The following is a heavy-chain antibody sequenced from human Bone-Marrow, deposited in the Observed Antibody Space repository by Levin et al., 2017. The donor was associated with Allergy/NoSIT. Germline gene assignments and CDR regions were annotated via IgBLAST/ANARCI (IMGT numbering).Heavy chain of an antibody. CDR3: ARNGKGNHGYCSSTSCSFYYYGMDV. V-gene: IGHV3-74*01. Sequence: PGGSLRLSCAASGFTFSSYWMHWVRQAPGKGLVWVSRINSDGSSTSYADSVKGRFTTSRDNAKNTLYLQMNSLRAEDTAVYYCARNGKGNHGYCSSTSCSFYYYGMDVWGQGTTVTVSS. CDR2: INSDGSST. J-gene: IGHJ6*02. D-gene: IGHD2-2*01. CDR1: GFTFSSYW.